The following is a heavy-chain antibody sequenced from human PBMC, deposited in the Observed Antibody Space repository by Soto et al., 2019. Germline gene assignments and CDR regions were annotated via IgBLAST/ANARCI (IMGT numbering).Heavy chain of an antibody. V-gene: IGHV1-46*01. D-gene: IGHD6-6*01. CDR3: ARTRGIAARPFDY. CDR2: INPSGGST. CDR1: GYTFTSYY. J-gene: IGHJ4*02. Sequence: QVQLVQSGAEVKKPGASVKVSCKASGYTFTSYYMHWVRQAPGQGLEWMGIINPSGGSTSYAQKFQGGVTMTRDTSTGTVYRELSSLRSEDTAVYYCARTRGIAARPFDYWGQGTLVTVSS.